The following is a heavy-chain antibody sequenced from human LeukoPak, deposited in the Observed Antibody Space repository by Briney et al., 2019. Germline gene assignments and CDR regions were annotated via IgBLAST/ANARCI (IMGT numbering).Heavy chain of an antibody. CDR2: IYYSGST. D-gene: IGHD3-10*01. CDR1: GGSISSYY. J-gene: IGHJ5*02. CDR3: ARELWFGESEYNWFDP. V-gene: IGHV4-59*01. Sequence: SETLSLTCTVSGGSISSYYWSWIRQPPGKGLEWIGYIYYSGSTNYNPSLESRVTISVDTSKNRFSLKLSSVTAADTAVYYCARELWFGESEYNWFDPWGQGTLVTVSS.